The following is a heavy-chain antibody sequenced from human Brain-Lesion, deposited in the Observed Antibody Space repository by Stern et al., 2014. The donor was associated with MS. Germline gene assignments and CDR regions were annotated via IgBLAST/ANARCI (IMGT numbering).Heavy chain of an antibody. V-gene: IGHV2-26*01. J-gene: IGHJ4*02. CDR1: GFSLSNAAMG. CDR2: IFSTGET. D-gene: IGHD2-15*01. Sequence: QIPLEESGPVLVKPTETLTLTCYVSGFSLSNAAMGVSWIRQPPGQALECLAHIFSTGETAYSTSLKTRLPISKDHSRSQVVLTMTNMDPVDTATYYCARRREYCSGGICFAGYYDSGGQGTLVTVSS. CDR3: ARRREYCSGGICFAGYYDS.